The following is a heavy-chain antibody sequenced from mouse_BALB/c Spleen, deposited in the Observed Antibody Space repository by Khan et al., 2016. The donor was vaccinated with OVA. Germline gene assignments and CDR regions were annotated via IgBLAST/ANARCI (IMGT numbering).Heavy chain of an antibody. Sequence: EVKLEESGPELVRPGASVKISCTASGYSFTGYFMNWVMQSHGKSLEWIGRINPHIGETFYNQRFKDKATLTVDESSSTAHMKLRSLAPEDSAVYYCTRIYRSDFDYWGQGTTLTVSS. CDR1: GYSFTGYF. CDR3: TRIYRSDFDY. CDR2: INPHIGET. D-gene: IGHD6-1*01. V-gene: IGHV1-20*02. J-gene: IGHJ2*01.